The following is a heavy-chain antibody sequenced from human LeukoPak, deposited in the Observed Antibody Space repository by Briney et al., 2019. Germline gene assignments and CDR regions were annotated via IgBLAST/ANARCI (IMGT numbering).Heavy chain of an antibody. CDR3: AREEITIFGVVPSYYFDY. D-gene: IGHD3-3*01. V-gene: IGHV3-33*01. CDR2: IWYDGSNK. Sequence: GGSLRLSCAASGFTFSSYGMHWVRQAPGKGLEWVALIWYDGSNKYYADSVQGRFTISRDNSKNTLFLQMNSLRAEDTAVYYCAREEITIFGVVPSYYFDYWGQGTLVTVSS. CDR1: GFTFSSYG. J-gene: IGHJ4*02.